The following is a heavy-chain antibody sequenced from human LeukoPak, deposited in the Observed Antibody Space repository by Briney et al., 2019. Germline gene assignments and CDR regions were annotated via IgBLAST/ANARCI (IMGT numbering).Heavy chain of an antibody. D-gene: IGHD3-3*01. CDR1: GGSISSGGYY. Sequence: SQTLSLTCTVSGGSISSGGYYWSWIRQPPGKGLEWIGYIYHSGSTYYNPSLKSRVTISVDTSKNQFSLKLSSVTAADTAVYYCARGTGILGKAFDIWGQGTMVTVSS. V-gene: IGHV4-30-2*05. CDR2: IYHSGST. J-gene: IGHJ3*02. CDR3: ARGTGILGKAFDI.